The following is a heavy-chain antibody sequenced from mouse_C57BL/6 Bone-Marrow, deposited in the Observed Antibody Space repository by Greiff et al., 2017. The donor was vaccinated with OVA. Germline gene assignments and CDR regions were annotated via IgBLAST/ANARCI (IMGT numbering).Heavy chain of an antibody. D-gene: IGHD1-1*01. CDR1: GYTFTSYW. Sequence: QVQLKQPGAELVKPGASVKLSCKASGYTFTSYWMQWVKQRPGQGLEWIGEIDPSDSYTNYNQKFKGKATLTVDTSSSTAYMQLSSLTSEDSAVYYCARYDYYGSSYWYFDVWGTGTTVTVSS. V-gene: IGHV1-50*01. CDR3: ARYDYYGSSYWYFDV. CDR2: IDPSDSYT. J-gene: IGHJ1*03.